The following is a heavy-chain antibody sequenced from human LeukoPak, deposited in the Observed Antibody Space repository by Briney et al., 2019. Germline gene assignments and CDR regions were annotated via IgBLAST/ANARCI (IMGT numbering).Heavy chain of an antibody. D-gene: IGHD6-13*01. CDR1: GGSISSYY. Sequence: SETLSLTCTVSGGSISSYYWSWIWQPPGKGLEWIGYIYYSGSTNYNPSLKSRVTISVDTSKNQFSLKLSSVTAADTAVYYCARGNSSSWYLGAFDIWGQGTMVTVSS. CDR3: ARGNSSSWYLGAFDI. CDR2: IYYSGST. V-gene: IGHV4-59*01. J-gene: IGHJ3*02.